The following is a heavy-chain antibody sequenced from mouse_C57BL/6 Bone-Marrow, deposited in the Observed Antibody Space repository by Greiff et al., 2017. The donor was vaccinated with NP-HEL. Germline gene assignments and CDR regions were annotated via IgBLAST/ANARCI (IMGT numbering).Heavy chain of an antibody. CDR3: TDPAYYSNPWFAY. CDR1: GFTFSNYW. D-gene: IGHD2-5*01. V-gene: IGHV6-3*01. J-gene: IGHJ3*01. CDR2: IRLKSDNYAT. Sequence: EVKLEESGGGLVQPGGSMKLSCVASGFTFSNYWMNWVRQSPEQGLEWVAQIRLKSDNYATNYAESVKGRFTISRDDSKIIVYLQINNLRAEATGIYDCTDPAYYSNPWFAYWGQGTLVTVSA.